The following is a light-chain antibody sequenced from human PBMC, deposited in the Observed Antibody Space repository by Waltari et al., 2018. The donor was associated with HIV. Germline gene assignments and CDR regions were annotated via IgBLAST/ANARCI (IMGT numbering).Light chain of an antibody. CDR1: TGAVTSGHS. V-gene: IGLV7-46*01. CDR2: DTS. J-gene: IGLJ2*01. Sequence: QAVVTQEPSLTVSPGGTVTLTCGSSTGAVTSGHSPYWFQQRPGQAPRTLIHDTSNKHPWTPARFSGSLLGGKAALTLSGAQPEDEAEYYCLLSYGGPRVVGGGTKLTVL. CDR3: LLSYGGPRV.